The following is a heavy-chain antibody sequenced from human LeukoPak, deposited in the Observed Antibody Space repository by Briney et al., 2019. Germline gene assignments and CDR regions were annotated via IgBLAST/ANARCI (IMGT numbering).Heavy chain of an antibody. J-gene: IGHJ4*02. Sequence: GGSLRLSCAASGFTFSSYAMHWARQAPGKGLEWVAVISYDGSNKYYADSVKGRFTISRDNSKNTLYLQMNSLRAEDTAVYYCARVVGSSENYWGQGTLVTVSS. CDR1: GFTFSSYA. CDR3: ARVVGSSENY. V-gene: IGHV3-30-3*01. CDR2: ISYDGSNK. D-gene: IGHD6-25*01.